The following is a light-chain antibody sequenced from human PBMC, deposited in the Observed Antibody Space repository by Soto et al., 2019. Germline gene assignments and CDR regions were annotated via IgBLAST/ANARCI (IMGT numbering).Light chain of an antibody. CDR2: GAS. V-gene: IGKV3-20*01. Sequence: EIVVTQSPGTLSLSPGERATLYCEASQRVTGNYLAWYQQKPGQAPRLLIYGASYRAAGIPDRFSGSGSGTDFTLIIARLEPEDFAVYYCHQYGDSPRTFGQGTKVEIK. J-gene: IGKJ1*01. CDR3: HQYGDSPRT. CDR1: QRVTGNY.